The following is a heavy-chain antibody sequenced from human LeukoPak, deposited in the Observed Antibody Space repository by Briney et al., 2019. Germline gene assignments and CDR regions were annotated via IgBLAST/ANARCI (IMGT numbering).Heavy chain of an antibody. CDR3: ARGSLWFGELMFSPQIEYFQH. CDR1: GGSISSYQ. CDR2: IYYSGST. J-gene: IGHJ1*01. Sequence: PSETLSLTCTVSGGSISSYQWSWIRQPPGKGLEWIGYIYYSGSTNYNPSLKSRVTISVDTSKNQFSLKLSSVTAADTAVYYCARGSLWFGELMFSPQIEYFQHWGQGTLVTVSS. D-gene: IGHD3-10*01. V-gene: IGHV4-59*01.